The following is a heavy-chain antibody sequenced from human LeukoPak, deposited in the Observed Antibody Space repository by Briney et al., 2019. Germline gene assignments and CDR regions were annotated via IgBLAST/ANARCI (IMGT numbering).Heavy chain of an antibody. V-gene: IGHV4-39*01. CDR3: ARGGFYCGGDCYVDY. Sequence: TSDTLSLTCTVSGRSISSSSYHWGWIRQPPGKGLEWIGSIYYSGSTNYNPSLKSRVTISVDTSKNQFSLQLSSVTAADTAVYYCARGGFYCGGDCYVDYWGQGTLVTVSS. J-gene: IGHJ4*02. D-gene: IGHD2-21*02. CDR1: GRSISSSSYH. CDR2: IYYSGST.